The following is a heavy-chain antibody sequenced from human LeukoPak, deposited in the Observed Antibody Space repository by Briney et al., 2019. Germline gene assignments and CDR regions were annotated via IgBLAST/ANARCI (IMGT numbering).Heavy chain of an antibody. J-gene: IGHJ6*03. V-gene: IGHV4-34*01. D-gene: IGHD6-19*01. Sequence: SETLSLTCAVYGGSFSGYYWSWIRQPPGKGLEWIGEINHSGSTNYNPSLKSRVTISVDTSKNQFSLKLSSVTAADTAEYYCARGVLWLVYYYYMDVWGKGTTVTVSS. CDR1: GGSFSGYY. CDR3: ARGVLWLVYYYYMDV. CDR2: INHSGST.